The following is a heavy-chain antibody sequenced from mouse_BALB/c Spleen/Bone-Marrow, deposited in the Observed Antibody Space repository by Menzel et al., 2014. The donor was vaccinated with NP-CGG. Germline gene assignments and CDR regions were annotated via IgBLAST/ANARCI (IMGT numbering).Heavy chain of an antibody. CDR1: EFSLTSYG. Sequence: VKLVESGPGLVAPSQSLSITCTASEFSLTSYGVHWVRQPPGRGLEWLGVIWAGGSTNYNSALMSRLSISKDNSKSQVILKMNSLQTDDTAMYYCARGGRSRAWFADWGQGTLVAVSA. D-gene: IGHD1-1*01. V-gene: IGHV2-9*02. CDR2: IWAGGST. J-gene: IGHJ3*01. CDR3: ARGGRSRAWFAD.